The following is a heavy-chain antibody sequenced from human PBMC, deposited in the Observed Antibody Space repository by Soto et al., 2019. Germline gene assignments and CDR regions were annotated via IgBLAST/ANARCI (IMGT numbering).Heavy chain of an antibody. J-gene: IGHJ3*02. CDR2: ISSSSSYI. CDR3: ARDREATIVAGAFDI. V-gene: IGHV3-21*01. Sequence: EVQLVESGGGLVKPGGSLRLSCAASGFTFSSYSMNWVRQAPGKGLEWVSSISSSSSYIYYADSVKGRFTISRDNAKNSLYLQRNSLRAEDTAVYYCARDREATIVAGAFDIWGQGTMVTVSS. D-gene: IGHD5-12*01. CDR1: GFTFSSYS.